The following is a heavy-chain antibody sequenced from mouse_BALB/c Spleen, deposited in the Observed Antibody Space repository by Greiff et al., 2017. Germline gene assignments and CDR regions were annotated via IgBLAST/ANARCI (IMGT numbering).Heavy chain of an antibody. CDR2: IDPSDSET. CDR1: GYTFTSYW. D-gene: IGHD2-4*01. V-gene: IGHV1-69*02. Sequence: VQLQQPGAELVKPGAPVKLSCKASGYTFTSYWMNWVQQRPGRGLEWIGRIDPSDSETHYNQKFKDKATLTVDKSSSTAYIHLSSLTSEDSAVYYCARGGGIMITDFDVWGAGTTVTVSA. CDR3: ARGGGIMITDFDV. J-gene: IGHJ1*01.